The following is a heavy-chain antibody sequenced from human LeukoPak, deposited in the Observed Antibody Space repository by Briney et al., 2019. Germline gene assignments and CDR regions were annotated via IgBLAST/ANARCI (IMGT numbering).Heavy chain of an antibody. V-gene: IGHV3-7*01. J-gene: IGHJ4*02. CDR3: ARGGSRYISSSDLDY. Sequence: PGGSLRLSCAASGFTFSSYSMNWVRQAPGKGLEWVANIKQDGSEGYYVDSVKGRFIISRDNAKNSLYVQMNSLRVEDTAVYYCARGGSRYISSSDLDYWGQGTLVIVSS. CDR1: GFTFSSYS. D-gene: IGHD6-6*01. CDR2: IKQDGSEG.